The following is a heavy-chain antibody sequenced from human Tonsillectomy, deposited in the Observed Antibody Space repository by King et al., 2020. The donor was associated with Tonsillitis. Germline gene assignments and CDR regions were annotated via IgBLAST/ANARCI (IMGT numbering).Heavy chain of an antibody. D-gene: IGHD2-2*01. CDR2: LSWNSGSI. CDR1: GFTFDDYA. V-gene: IGHV3-9*01. J-gene: IGHJ4*02. Sequence: QLVQSGGGLVQPGRSLRLSCAASGFTFDDYAMHWVRQAPGKGLEWVSGLSWNSGSIGYADSVKGRFTISRDNAKNSLYLQMNSLRVDDTALYYCAKAYCSTTSCYVNYWGQGTLLTVSS. CDR3: AKAYCSTTSCYVNY.